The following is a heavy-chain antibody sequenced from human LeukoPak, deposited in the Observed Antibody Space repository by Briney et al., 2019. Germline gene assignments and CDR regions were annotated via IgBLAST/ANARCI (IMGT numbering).Heavy chain of an antibody. CDR1: VGSISSGGHF. V-gene: IGHV4-31*03. CDR2: IYYSGST. D-gene: IGHD3-22*01. CDR3: ARHDSSGQFDY. J-gene: IGHJ4*02. Sequence: SQTLSHTCTVSVGSISSGGHFWSWIRQHPGKGLEWLGYIYYSGSTYYNPSLKSRVTISLDTSNNQFSLKLSSVTAADTAVYYCARHDSSGQFDYWGQGTLVTVSS.